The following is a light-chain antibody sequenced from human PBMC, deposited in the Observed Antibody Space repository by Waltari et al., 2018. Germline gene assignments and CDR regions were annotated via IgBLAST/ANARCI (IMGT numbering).Light chain of an antibody. CDR3: AAWDDSMNGVV. V-gene: IGLV1-44*01. CDR2: YND. Sequence: QSVLTQPPSASGTPGQPVTISCSGKNSNIGSNSVNWYQQVPGTAPNLLICYNDRRPSGVPDRFSGSKSGASASLAISGLRSEDEADYYCAAWDDSMNGVVFGGGTKLTVL. CDR1: NSNIGSNS. J-gene: IGLJ2*01.